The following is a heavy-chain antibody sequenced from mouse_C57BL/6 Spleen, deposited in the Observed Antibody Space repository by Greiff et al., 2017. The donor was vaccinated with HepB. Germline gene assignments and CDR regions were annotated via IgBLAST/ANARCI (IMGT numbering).Heavy chain of an antibody. CDR3: ARSPDGYYVMDY. CDR1: GFTFTDYY. J-gene: IGHJ4*01. V-gene: IGHV7-3*01. Sequence: EVQGVESGGGLVQPGGSLSLSCAASGFTFTDYYMSWVRQPPGKALEWLGFIRNKANGYTTEYSAYVKGRFTISRDNSQSILYLQMNALRAEDSATYYCARSPDGYYVMDYWGQGTSVTVSS. CDR2: IRNKANGYTT. D-gene: IGHD2-3*01.